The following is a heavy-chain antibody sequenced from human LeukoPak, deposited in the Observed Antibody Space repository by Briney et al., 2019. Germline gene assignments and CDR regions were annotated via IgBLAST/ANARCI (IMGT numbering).Heavy chain of an antibody. CDR2: ISGSGGST. V-gene: IGHV3-23*01. D-gene: IGHD4-17*01. CDR3: ARGDYGDYLIYNYYYYYGMDV. Sequence: GGSLRLSCAASGFTFSSYAMSWVRQAPGKGLEWVSAISGSGGSTYYADSVKGRFAISRDNSKNTLYLQMNSLRAEDTAVYYCARGDYGDYLIYNYYYYYGMDVWGKGTTVTVSS. J-gene: IGHJ6*04. CDR1: GFTFSSYA.